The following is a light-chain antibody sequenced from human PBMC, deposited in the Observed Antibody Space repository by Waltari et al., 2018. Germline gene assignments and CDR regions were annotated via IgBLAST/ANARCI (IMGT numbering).Light chain of an antibody. J-gene: IGLJ3*02. CDR3: SSYTQSRTRV. V-gene: IGLV2-23*02. CDR2: GVT. CDR1: SRDVGAYNL. Sequence: QSALTQSASVSGSPGQSITISCTGTSRDVGAYNLVSWYQQLPGRAPKLIISGVTKRPSGISDRFSGSKSGNTASLTISGLQSEDEADYYCSSYTQSRTRVFGGGTKLTVL.